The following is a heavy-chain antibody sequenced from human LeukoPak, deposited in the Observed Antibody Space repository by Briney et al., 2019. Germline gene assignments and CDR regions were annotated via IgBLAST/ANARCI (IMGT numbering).Heavy chain of an antibody. CDR2: ISGSGGST. CDR3: AKDIGGITMIVVVIQGFDY. Sequence: GGSLRLSFAASGFTFSSYAMSWVRQAPGKGLEWVSAISGSGGSTYYAGSVKGRFTISRDNSKNTLYLQMNSLRAEDTAVYYCAKDIGGITMIVVVIQGFDYWGQGTLVTVSS. CDR1: GFTFSSYA. J-gene: IGHJ4*02. D-gene: IGHD3-22*01. V-gene: IGHV3-23*01.